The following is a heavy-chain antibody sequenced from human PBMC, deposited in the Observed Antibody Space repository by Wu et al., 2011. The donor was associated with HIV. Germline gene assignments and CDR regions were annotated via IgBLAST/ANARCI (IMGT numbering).Heavy chain of an antibody. V-gene: IGHV1-69*14. CDR1: GGTFSSYA. D-gene: IGHD2-2*01. Sequence: QVQLVQSGAEVKKPGSSVKVSCKASGGTFSSYAISWVRQAPGQGLEWMGGIIPMFGTTNYTQKFQGRVTITADISTSTAYMELSSLKSEDTAVYYCAAGLGIVVGPAPISYWGQGTLVTVSS. CDR3: AAGLGIVVGPAPISY. J-gene: IGHJ4*02. CDR2: IIPMFGTT.